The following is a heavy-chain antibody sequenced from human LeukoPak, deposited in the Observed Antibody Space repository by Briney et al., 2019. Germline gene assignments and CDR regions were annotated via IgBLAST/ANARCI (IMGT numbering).Heavy chain of an antibody. CDR1: GGSISSSSYY. J-gene: IGHJ4*02. CDR3: ARDSQYYGSGSYYFDY. V-gene: IGHV4-39*07. D-gene: IGHD3-10*01. Sequence: SETLSLTCTVSGGSISSSSYYWGWIRQPPGKGLEWIGSTYYSGSTYYNPSLKSRVTISVDTSKNQFSLKLSSVTAADTAVYYCARDSQYYGSGSYYFDYWGQGTLVTVSS. CDR2: TYYSGST.